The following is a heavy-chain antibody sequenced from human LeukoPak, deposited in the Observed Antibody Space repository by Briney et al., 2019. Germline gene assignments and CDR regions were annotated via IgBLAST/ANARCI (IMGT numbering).Heavy chain of an antibody. CDR3: AKGPTKTAAGDPLDP. CDR1: GFTFSSYA. CDR2: ISGSGGST. J-gene: IGHJ5*02. D-gene: IGHD6-13*01. V-gene: IGHV3-23*01. Sequence: PRGSLRLSCAASGFTFSSYAMSWVRQAPGKGLEWVSAISGSGGSTYYADSVKGRFTISRDNSKNTLYLQMNSLRAEDTAVYYCAKGPTKTAAGDPLDPWGQGTLVTVSS.